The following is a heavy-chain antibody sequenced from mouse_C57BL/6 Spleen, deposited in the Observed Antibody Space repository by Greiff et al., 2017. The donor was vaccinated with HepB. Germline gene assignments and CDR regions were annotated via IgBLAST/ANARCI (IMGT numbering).Heavy chain of an antibody. CDR3: TRPFITTVVAPY. V-gene: IGHV1-15*01. CDR1: GYTFTDYE. Sequence: VQLQQSGAELVRPGASVTLSCKASGYTFTDYEMHWVKQTPVHGLEWIGAIDPETGGTAYNQKFKGKAILTADKSSSPAYMELRSLTSEDSAVYYCTRPFITTVVAPYWGQGTLVTVSA. CDR2: IDPETGGT. D-gene: IGHD1-1*01. J-gene: IGHJ3*01.